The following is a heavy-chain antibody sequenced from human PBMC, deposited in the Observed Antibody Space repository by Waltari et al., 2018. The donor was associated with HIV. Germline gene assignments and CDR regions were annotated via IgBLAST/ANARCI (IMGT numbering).Heavy chain of an antibody. D-gene: IGHD1-1*01. Sequence: QVQLVESGGGVVKPGRSLRLSCSASGSSFSTYGMHWAPPAPGKGLEWVAVIAYDGSNKYYADSVKGRFTISRDNSKNTLYLQMNSLRAEDTAVYYCAKDKGGVTYIFDYWGQGTLVTVSS. J-gene: IGHJ4*02. CDR1: GSSFSTYG. V-gene: IGHV3-30*18. CDR2: IAYDGSNK. CDR3: AKDKGGVTYIFDY.